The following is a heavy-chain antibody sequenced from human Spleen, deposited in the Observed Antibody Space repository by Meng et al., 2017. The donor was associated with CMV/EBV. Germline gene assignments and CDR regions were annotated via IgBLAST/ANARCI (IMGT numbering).Heavy chain of an antibody. CDR1: YTYAGYY. Sequence: YTYAGYYIHWVRPAPGQGLEWMGWIHPNSGGTNYAQKFQGRVTMTSDTSINTAYMELSSLRSDDTAVYYCARNYYGSGGHNYLNWFDPWGQGTLVTVSS. V-gene: IGHV1-2*02. D-gene: IGHD3-10*01. CDR2: IHPNSGGT. J-gene: IGHJ5*02. CDR3: ARNYYGSGGHNYLNWFDP.